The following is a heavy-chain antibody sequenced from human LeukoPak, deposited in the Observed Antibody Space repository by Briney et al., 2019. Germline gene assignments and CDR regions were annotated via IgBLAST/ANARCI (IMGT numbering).Heavy chain of an antibody. CDR1: GYTFTSYD. V-gene: IGHV1-8*01. D-gene: IGHD3-22*01. J-gene: IGHJ6*03. CDR2: MNPNRGNT. CDR3: ARGRYYDSSGYPDYYMDV. Sequence: ASVNVSCKASGYTFTSYDINWLRQATGQELEWMGWMNPNRGNTGYPQKLPDRVTMPMNTSISPAYMELSSLRSEDTAVYYCARGRYYDSSGYPDYYMDVWDKGTTVTISS.